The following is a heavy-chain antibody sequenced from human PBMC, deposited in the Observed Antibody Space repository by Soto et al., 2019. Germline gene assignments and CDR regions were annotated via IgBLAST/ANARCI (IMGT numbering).Heavy chain of an antibody. Sequence: QLQLQESGPGLVKPSETLSLTCSVSGDSINSDSYYWGWIRQPPGKGLEWIGSIYYRGNTYYNPSLKTRVTISLDKSKSQFSLMLNSVTAADSAVYFCARLEGLATISYYFDYWGQGTLVTVSS. J-gene: IGHJ4*02. CDR1: GDSINSDSYY. CDR3: ARLEGLATISYYFDY. CDR2: IYYRGNT. V-gene: IGHV4-39*01. D-gene: IGHD3-9*01.